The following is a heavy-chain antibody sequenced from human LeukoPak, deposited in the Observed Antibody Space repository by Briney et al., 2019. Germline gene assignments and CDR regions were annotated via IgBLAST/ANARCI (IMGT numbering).Heavy chain of an antibody. CDR2: ISYDGSNK. CDR1: GFTFSSYA. D-gene: IGHD6-19*01. J-gene: IGHJ6*03. Sequence: GGSLRLSCAASGFTFSSYAMHWVRQAPGKGLEWVAVISYDGSNKYYADSVKGRFTISRDNSKNTLYLQMNSLRAEDTAVYYCARDNRYSSGWYYYYYMDVWGKGTTVTVSS. CDR3: ARDNRYSSGWYYYYYMDV. V-gene: IGHV3-30*04.